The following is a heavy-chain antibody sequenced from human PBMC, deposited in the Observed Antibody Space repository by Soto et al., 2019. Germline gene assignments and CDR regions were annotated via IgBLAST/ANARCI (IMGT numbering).Heavy chain of an antibody. CDR3: ARSRYCSSTSCYVYGYYYYYYMDV. CDR1: GGSISSYY. Sequence: SETLSLTCTVSGGSISSYYWSWIRQPPGKGLEWIGYIYYSGSTNYNPSLKSRVTISVDTSKNQFSLKLSSVTAADTAVYYCARSRYCSSTSCYVYGYYYYYYMDVWGKGTTVTVSS. CDR2: IYYSGST. V-gene: IGHV4-59*08. D-gene: IGHD2-2*01. J-gene: IGHJ6*03.